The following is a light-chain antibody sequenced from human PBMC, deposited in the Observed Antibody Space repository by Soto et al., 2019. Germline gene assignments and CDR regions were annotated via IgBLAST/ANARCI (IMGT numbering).Light chain of an antibody. CDR3: QQYGSSPTT. CDR2: GAS. CDR1: QSVSSSY. Sequence: EIVLTQSPATLSLSPGERATLSCRASQSVSSSYLAWYQQKPGQAPRLLIYGASSRATGIPDRFSGSGSGTDFPLTISRLEPEDFAVYYCQQYGSSPTTFGQGTKVEIK. V-gene: IGKV3-20*01. J-gene: IGKJ1*01.